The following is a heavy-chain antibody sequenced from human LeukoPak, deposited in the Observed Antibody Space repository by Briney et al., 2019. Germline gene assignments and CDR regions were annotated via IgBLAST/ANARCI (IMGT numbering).Heavy chain of an antibody. D-gene: IGHD3-22*01. CDR2: INPSGGST. CDR1: GYTFTSYY. J-gene: IGHJ4*02. CDR3: ARDPRLAMHSSGPGLDY. Sequence: ASVKVSCKASGYTFTSYYMHWVRQAPGQGLEWMGIINPSGGSTSYAQKFQGRVTMTRDTSTSTVYMELSSLISEDTAVYYCARDPRLAMHSSGPGLDYWGQGTLVTVSS. V-gene: IGHV1-46*01.